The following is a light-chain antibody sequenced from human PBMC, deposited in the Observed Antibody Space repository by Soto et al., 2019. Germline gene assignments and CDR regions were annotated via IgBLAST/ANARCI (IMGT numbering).Light chain of an antibody. CDR1: GLTNQY. CDR3: QSADSSGPSVV. V-gene: IGLV3-25*03. J-gene: IGLJ2*01. Sequence: SYELTQPPSVSVSPGQTARITCSGHGLTNQYSHWFQQKPGQAPVMVIYKDNERPSGIPERFSGSISGTTVTLTISGVQAEDEADYYCQSADSSGPSVVFGGGTKLTVL. CDR2: KDN.